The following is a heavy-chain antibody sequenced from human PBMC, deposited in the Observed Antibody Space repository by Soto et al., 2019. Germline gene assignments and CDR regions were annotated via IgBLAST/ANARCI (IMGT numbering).Heavy chain of an antibody. Sequence: QVTLKESGPVLVKPTETLTLTCTVSGFSLSNARMGVSWIRQPPGKALEWLAHIFSNDEKPYSSSLKSRPTISKVPSNSQLVLNLTTIAPVATATYYCARIRFGSSWFYYFAYWGQGTLVTVSS. CDR2: IFSNDEK. V-gene: IGHV2-26*01. D-gene: IGHD6-13*01. J-gene: IGHJ4*02. CDR1: GFSLSNARMG. CDR3: ARIRFGSSWFYYFAY.